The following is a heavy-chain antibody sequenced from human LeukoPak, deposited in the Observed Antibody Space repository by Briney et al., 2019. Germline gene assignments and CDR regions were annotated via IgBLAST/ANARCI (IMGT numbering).Heavy chain of an antibody. J-gene: IGHJ3*02. D-gene: IGHD2-2*02. CDR3: ARRDIVVVPAAIIGAFDI. Sequence: GGSLRLSCAASGFTFSSYGMNWVRQAPGKGLEWVSGINWNGGSTGYADSVKGRFTISRDNAKNSLYLQTNSLRAEDTALYYCARRDIVVVPAAIIGAFDIWGQGTMVTVSS. V-gene: IGHV3-20*04. CDR2: INWNGGST. CDR1: GFTFSSYG.